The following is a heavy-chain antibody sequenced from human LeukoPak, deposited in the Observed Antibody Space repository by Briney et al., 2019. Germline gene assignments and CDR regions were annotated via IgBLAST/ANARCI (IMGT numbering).Heavy chain of an antibody. Sequence: GGSLRFSCAASGFTFSSYAMSWVRQAPGKGLEWVSAISGSGGSTYYADSVKGRFTISRDNSKNTLYLQMNSLRAEDTAVYYCAKDLSFGGYNYDYWGQGTLVTVSS. D-gene: IGHD5-24*01. CDR3: AKDLSFGGYNYDY. CDR2: ISGSGGST. CDR1: GFTFSSYA. J-gene: IGHJ4*02. V-gene: IGHV3-23*01.